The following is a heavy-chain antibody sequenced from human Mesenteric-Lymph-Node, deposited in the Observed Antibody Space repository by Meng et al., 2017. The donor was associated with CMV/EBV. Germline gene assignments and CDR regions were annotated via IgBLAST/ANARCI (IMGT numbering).Heavy chain of an antibody. CDR3: TSPWGYCSSTSCYEAFDI. J-gene: IGHJ3*02. CDR1: GFTFSNVW. CDR2: IRRKPYNYAT. Sequence: GGSLRLSCAASGFTFSNVWMTWVRQASGKGLEWVGRIRRKPYNYATEYAASVKGRFTISRDDSKNTAYLQMNSGKIEDTAVYYCTSPWGYCSSTSCYEAFDIWGQGTMVTVSS. D-gene: IGHD2-2*01. V-gene: IGHV3-73*01.